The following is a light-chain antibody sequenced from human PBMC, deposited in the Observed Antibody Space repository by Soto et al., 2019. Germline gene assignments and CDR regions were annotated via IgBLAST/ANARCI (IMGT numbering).Light chain of an antibody. CDR3: ASYAGSNKV. V-gene: IGLV2-14*01. CDR1: SSDVGGYNY. CDR2: EVS. J-gene: IGLJ1*01. Sequence: QSALTQPASVSGSPGQSITISCTGTSSDVGGYNYVSWYQQHPGKAPKLMIYEVSNRPSGVSNRFSGSKSGNTASLTVSGLLAEDEADYYCASYAGSNKVFGTGTKVTVL.